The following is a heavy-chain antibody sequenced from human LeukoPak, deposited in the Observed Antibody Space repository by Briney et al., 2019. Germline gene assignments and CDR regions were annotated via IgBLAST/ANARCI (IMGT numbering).Heavy chain of an antibody. V-gene: IGHV6-1*01. D-gene: IGHD6-19*01. CDR1: GDSVSSNSAA. CDR3: AREKWLVRNSYCGLDV. Sequence: SQTLSLTCAISGDSVSSNSAAWNWIRQSPSRGLEWLGRTYYRSKWYNDYAVSVKSRIAVNPDTSKNQFSLQLNSVTPEDTAVYYCAREKWLVRNSYCGLDVWGQGTTVTVSS. J-gene: IGHJ6*02. CDR2: TYYRSKWYN.